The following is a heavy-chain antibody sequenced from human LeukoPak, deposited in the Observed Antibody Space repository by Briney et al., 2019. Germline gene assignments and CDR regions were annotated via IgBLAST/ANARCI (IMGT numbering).Heavy chain of an antibody. CDR1: NVSISSGSHY. J-gene: IGHJ3*02. D-gene: IGHD2-21*02. CDR2: IYTSGST. V-gene: IGHV4-61*02. Sequence: SETLSLTCTVSNVSISSGSHYWNWIRQPAGKGLEWIGRIYTSGSTNYNPSLKSRVTISVDTSKNQFSLKLSSVTAADTAVYYCARVLPQSRLAFDIWGQGTMVTVSS. CDR3: ARVLPQSRLAFDI.